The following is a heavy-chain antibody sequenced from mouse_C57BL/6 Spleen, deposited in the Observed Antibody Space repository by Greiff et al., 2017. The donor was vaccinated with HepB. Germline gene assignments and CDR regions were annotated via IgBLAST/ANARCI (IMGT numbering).Heavy chain of an antibody. CDR1: GYTFTNYW. Sequence: VQLQQSGAELVRPGTSVKMSCKASGYTFTNYWIGWAKQRPGHGLEWIGDIYPGGGYTNSNEKFKGKATLTADKSSSTAYMQFSSLKSEDSAIYYCARCYGNDGFYYFDYWGQGTTLTVSS. CDR2: IYPGGGYT. CDR3: ARCYGNDGFYYFDY. D-gene: IGHD2-2*01. J-gene: IGHJ2*01. V-gene: IGHV1-63*01.